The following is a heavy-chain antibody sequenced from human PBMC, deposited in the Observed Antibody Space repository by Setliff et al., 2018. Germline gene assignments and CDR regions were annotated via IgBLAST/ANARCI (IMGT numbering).Heavy chain of an antibody. Sequence: ASVKVSCKAFGYTFTKYGIDWVRQAPGQGLEWLGWISPYNGNTDYVYNVRDRITMTTDTSTGTAYMELRSLTSDDSAVYYCARLTYNLYYYYLDVWGKGTPVTVSS. CDR1: GYTFTKYG. V-gene: IGHV1-18*01. CDR2: ISPYNGNT. CDR3: ARLTYNLYYYYLDV. J-gene: IGHJ6*03. D-gene: IGHD1-1*01.